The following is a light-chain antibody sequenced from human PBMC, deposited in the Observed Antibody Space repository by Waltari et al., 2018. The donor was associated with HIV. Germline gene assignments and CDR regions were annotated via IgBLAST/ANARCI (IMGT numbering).Light chain of an antibody. Sequence: DIQMTQSPSSLSVSVGDRVTITCQASQDITNYLNWYQQKPGKAPKLLIYDASNLETGVPSTFSGSKAGTDFTFTISSLQPEDIATYYCQQYDSLPYTFGQGTKLEIK. V-gene: IGKV1-33*01. CDR3: QQYDSLPYT. CDR1: QDITNY. J-gene: IGKJ2*01. CDR2: DAS.